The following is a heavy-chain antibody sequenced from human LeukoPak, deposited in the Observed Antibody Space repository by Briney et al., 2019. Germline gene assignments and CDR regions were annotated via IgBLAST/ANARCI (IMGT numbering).Heavy chain of an antibody. Sequence: SETLSLTCAVSGGSISSNNWWSWVRQPPGKGLEWIGEIHHSGSTNYNPSLKSRVTISVDKSKNQFSLKLSSVTAADTAVYYCARVGSSSWHKNDAFDIWGQGTMVTVSS. J-gene: IGHJ3*02. CDR3: ARVGSSSWHKNDAFDI. D-gene: IGHD6-13*01. CDR2: IHHSGST. CDR1: GGSISSNNW. V-gene: IGHV4-4*02.